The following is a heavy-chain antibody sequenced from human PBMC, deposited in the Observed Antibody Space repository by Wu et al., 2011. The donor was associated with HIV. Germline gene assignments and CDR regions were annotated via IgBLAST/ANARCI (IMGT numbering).Heavy chain of an antibody. D-gene: IGHD2-21*01. CDR2: IVPMFGTV. CDR3: ARDFGGDEDS. J-gene: IGHJ4*02. V-gene: IGHV1-69*08. CDR1: GGTFRSYS. Sequence: QVQLVQSGAEVKKPGSSVKVSCTASGGTFRSYSVSWVRQAPGQGLEWMGGIVPMFGTVDYAQQFQGRVTITADKSMSTAYMELSSLRSEDTAVYYCARDFGGDEDSWGQGTLVTVSS.